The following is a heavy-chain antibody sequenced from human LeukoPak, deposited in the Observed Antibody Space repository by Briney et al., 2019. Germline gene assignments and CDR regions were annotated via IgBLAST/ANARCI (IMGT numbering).Heavy chain of an antibody. CDR2: FNWNGGST. V-gene: IGHV3-20*04. D-gene: IGHD2-15*01. CDR3: ASHCSGGSCSDDAFDI. CDR1: GFTFDDYG. Sequence: GGSLRLSCAASGFTFDDYGMSWVRQAPGKGLEWVSGFNWNGGSTGYADSVKGRFTISSDNAKNSLYLQMNSLRAEDTALYYCASHCSGGSCSDDAFDIWGQGTMVTVSS. J-gene: IGHJ3*02.